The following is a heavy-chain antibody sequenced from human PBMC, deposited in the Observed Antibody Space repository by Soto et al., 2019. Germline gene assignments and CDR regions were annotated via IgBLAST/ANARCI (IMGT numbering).Heavy chain of an antibody. CDR1: GFTFSSYG. J-gene: IGHJ4*02. V-gene: IGHV3-30*18. Sequence: QVQLVESGGGVVQPGMSLRLSCAASGFTFSSYGMHWVRQAPGKGLEWVAVISYDGSNKYYADSVKGRFTISRDNSKNTLYLQMNSLRAEDTAVYYCAKDPTAVAVSLFDYWGQGTLVTVSS. CDR2: ISYDGSNK. CDR3: AKDPTAVAVSLFDY. D-gene: IGHD6-19*01.